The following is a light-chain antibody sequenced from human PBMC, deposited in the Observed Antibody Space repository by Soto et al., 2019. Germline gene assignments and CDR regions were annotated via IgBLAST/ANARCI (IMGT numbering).Light chain of an antibody. Sequence: EIVLTQSPATLSLSPGERATLSCRASQSLSSYLAWYQQKPGQAPRLLIFDASTRATGVPARFSGGGSGTEFTLTINSLQSEDFAVYYCQRYNRWPLSFGGGTKVDIK. V-gene: IGKV3-15*01. J-gene: IGKJ4*01. CDR1: QSLSSY. CDR3: QRYNRWPLS. CDR2: DAS.